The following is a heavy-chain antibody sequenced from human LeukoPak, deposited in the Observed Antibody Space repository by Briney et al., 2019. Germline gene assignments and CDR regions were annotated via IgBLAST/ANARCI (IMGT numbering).Heavy chain of an antibody. CDR1: GFTFTNYW. J-gene: IGHJ6*04. CDR3: AELGITMIGGV. CDR2: IKQDGSEK. Sequence: PGGSLRLSCAASGFTFTNYWMNWVRQAPGRGLEWVANIKQDGSEKFYVDSVKGRFTISRDNAKNSLSLQMNSLRAEDTAVYCCAELGITMIGGVWGKGATVTISS. D-gene: IGHD3-10*02. V-gene: IGHV3-7*01.